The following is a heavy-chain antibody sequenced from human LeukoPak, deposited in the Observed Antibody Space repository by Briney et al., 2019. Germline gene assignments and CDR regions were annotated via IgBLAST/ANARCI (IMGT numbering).Heavy chain of an antibody. Sequence: SETLSLTCTVSGDFISPHRLSWIRQPAGKGLEFVGRVAQSGNTDYNPSLRSRLTMSLDTSKKQFSLKLSSVTAADTAVYYCARDWEFCGGFSCYPYWYDSWGQGILVTVSS. CDR1: GDFISPHR. CDR2: VAQSGNT. CDR3: ARDWEFCGGFSCYPYWYDS. V-gene: IGHV4-4*07. J-gene: IGHJ5*01. D-gene: IGHD2-21*01.